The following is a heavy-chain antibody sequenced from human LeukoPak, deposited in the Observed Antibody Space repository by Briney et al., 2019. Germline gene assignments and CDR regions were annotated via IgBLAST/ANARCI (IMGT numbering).Heavy chain of an antibody. J-gene: IGHJ4*02. CDR3: AGGPDRAKVGY. V-gene: IGHV4-31*03. D-gene: IGHD1-26*01. Sequence: SETLSLTCTVSGGSIGSGGYYWSWIRQHPGKGLEWIGYIYYSGTTYYNPSLKSRVSISLDTSKNQFSLRLSSVTVADTAVYYCAGGPDRAKVGYWGQGALVTVSS. CDR1: GGSIGSGGYY. CDR2: IYYSGTT.